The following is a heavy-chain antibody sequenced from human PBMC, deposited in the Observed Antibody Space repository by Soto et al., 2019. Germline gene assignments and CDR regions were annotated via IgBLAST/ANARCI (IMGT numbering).Heavy chain of an antibody. CDR1: GFTFSSYD. CDR2: IGTAGDT. V-gene: IGHV3-13*01. Sequence: GGSLRLSCAASGFTFSSYDMHWVRQATGKGLEWVSAIGTAGDTYYPGSVKGRFTISRENAKNSLYLQMNSLRAGDTAVYYCARAGVAVAGTSNYYYYYYMDVWGKGTTVTVSS. J-gene: IGHJ6*03. D-gene: IGHD6-19*01. CDR3: ARAGVAVAGTSNYYYYYYMDV.